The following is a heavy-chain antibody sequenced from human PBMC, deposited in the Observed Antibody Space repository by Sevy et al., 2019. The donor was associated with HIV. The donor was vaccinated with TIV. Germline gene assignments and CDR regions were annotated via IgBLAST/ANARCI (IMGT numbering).Heavy chain of an antibody. V-gene: IGHV3-15*07. Sequence: GGSLRLSCTTSGFIFSNAWMNWVRQAPGKGLEWVGRIKSKYDGGTTDYAAPVKGRCTVSRDDSQNTVYLQMNSLKAEDTAIYYCATGGYYFDYWGQGTLVTVSS. CDR2: IKSKYDGGTT. D-gene: IGHD3-22*01. CDR3: ATGGYYFDY. CDR1: GFIFSNAW. J-gene: IGHJ4*02.